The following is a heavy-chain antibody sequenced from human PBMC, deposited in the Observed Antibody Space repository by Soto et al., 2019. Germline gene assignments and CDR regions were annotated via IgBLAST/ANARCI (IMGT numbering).Heavy chain of an antibody. CDR3: AKDLSRTTYYYGMDV. CDR1: GFTFSTYA. Sequence: PGGSLRLSCTASGFTFSTYAMSWVRQAPGKGLEWVSTISDSGSTYYADSVKGRFTISRDNSKNTLYLQMNSLRAEDTAVYYCAKDLSRTTYYYGMDVWGQGTTVTVSS. J-gene: IGHJ6*02. D-gene: IGHD1-1*01. CDR2: ISDSGST. V-gene: IGHV3-23*01.